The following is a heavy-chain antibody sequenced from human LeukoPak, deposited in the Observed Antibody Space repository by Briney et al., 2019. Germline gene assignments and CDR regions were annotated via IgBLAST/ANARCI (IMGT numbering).Heavy chain of an antibody. D-gene: IGHD6-6*01. J-gene: IGHJ5*02. Sequence: SETLSLTCTVSGGSISSGGYYWSWIRQHPGKGLEWIGYIYYSGSTYYHPSLKSRVTISVDTSKNQFSLKLSSVTAADTAVYYCARVRQLAGGRWFDPWGQGTLVTVSS. CDR2: IYYSGST. CDR1: GGSISSGGYY. V-gene: IGHV4-31*03. CDR3: ARVRQLAGGRWFDP.